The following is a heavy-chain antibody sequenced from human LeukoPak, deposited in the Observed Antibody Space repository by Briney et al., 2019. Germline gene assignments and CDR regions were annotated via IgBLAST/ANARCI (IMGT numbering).Heavy chain of an antibody. D-gene: IGHD2-2*01. CDR1: GFTFSSYS. J-gene: IGHJ4*02. Sequence: GGSLRLSCAASGFTFSSYSMNWVRQAPGKGLEWVSAISGGGGTAYYADSVRGRFTISRDNSKNTLYLQMNSLRAEDTAVYYCAKTIQGATSRGAGFDYWGQGTLVTVSS. CDR2: ISGGGGTA. V-gene: IGHV3-23*01. CDR3: AKTIQGATSRGAGFDY.